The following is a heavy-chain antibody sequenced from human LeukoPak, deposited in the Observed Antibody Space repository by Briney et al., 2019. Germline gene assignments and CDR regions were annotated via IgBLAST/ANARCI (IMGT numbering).Heavy chain of an antibody. CDR3: ARERGSGSYHPFDP. Sequence: GGPLRPSWAPAGSTLGATWIHWARQPPGKGMVWVPLIIRVRSSTSYAASLKGRFTISRDNAKKTLYLQTNSLRADDTAVYYCARERGSGSYHPFDPWGQGTLATVSS. CDR2: IIRVRSST. CDR1: GSTLGATW. J-gene: IGHJ5*02. D-gene: IGHD3-10*01. V-gene: IGHV3-74*01.